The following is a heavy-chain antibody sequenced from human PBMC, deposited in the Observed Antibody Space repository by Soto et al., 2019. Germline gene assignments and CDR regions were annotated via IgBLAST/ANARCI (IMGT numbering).Heavy chain of an antibody. J-gene: IGHJ6*02. CDR1: GGSVTTGSYN. Sequence: QVQLQESGPGLVRPSETLSLTCTVSGGSVTTGSYNWSWIRRPPGKGLEWIGNILFTGITHYNPSLNNRVTMSVDTSKNQFSLTVTSVTAADTAVYYCARDGHGMDVWGQGTTVTVSS. CDR2: ILFTGIT. CDR3: ARDGHGMDV. V-gene: IGHV4-61*01.